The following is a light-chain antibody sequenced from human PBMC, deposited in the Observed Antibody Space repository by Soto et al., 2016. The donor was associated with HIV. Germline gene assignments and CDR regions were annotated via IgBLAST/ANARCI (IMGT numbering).Light chain of an antibody. Sequence: SYVLTQPPSVSVAPGKTASLSCGGNNIGDNNIHWYQQKPGQAPVLVVYDDYVRPSGIPERFSASKSGNTATLTISRVEAGDEADYYCQMWESSSHPHVFGTGTKVNVL. CDR2: DDY. J-gene: IGLJ1*01. CDR3: QMWESSSHPHV. V-gene: IGLV3-21*03. CDR1: NIGDNN.